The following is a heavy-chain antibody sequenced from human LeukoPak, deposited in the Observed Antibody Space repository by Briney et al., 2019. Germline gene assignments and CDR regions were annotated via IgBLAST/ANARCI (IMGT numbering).Heavy chain of an antibody. CDR1: GYTFTGYY. D-gene: IGHD3-3*01. Sequence: RASVKVSCKASGYTFTGYYMHWVRQAPGQGLEWMGWINPNSGGTNYAQKFQGRVTMTRDTSISTAYMELSRLRSDDTAVYYCARDQKVRGLRLLDWTNPAYWGQGTPVTVSS. CDR2: INPNSGGT. CDR3: ARDQKVRGLRLLDWTNPAY. J-gene: IGHJ4*02. V-gene: IGHV1-2*02.